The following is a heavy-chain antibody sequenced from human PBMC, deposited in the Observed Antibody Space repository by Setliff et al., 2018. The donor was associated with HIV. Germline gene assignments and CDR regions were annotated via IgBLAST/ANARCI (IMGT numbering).Heavy chain of an antibody. V-gene: IGHV3-23*01. D-gene: IGHD2-8*01. CDR3: AKGVKWLDP. J-gene: IGHJ5*02. CDR2: ISGSGGST. Sequence: GGSLRLSCAASGFTFSSYAMSWVRQAPGKGLEWVSAISGSGGSTYYADSVKGRFTISRDDSKNTVYLQMLSLRVDDTAAYYCAKGVKWLDPWGQGILVTVSS. CDR1: GFTFSSYA.